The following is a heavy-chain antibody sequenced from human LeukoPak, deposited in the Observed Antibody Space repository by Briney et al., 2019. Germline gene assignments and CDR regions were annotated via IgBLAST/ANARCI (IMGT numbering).Heavy chain of an antibody. V-gene: IGHV3-48*03. D-gene: IGHD4-23*01. Sequence: PGGSLRLSCAASGFTFSSYEMNWVRQAPGKGLEWVSYISSSGSTMYYADSVKGRFTISRDNAKNSLYLQMNSLRAEDTAVYYCARSTVVIPRLDYWGQGTLVTVSS. CDR1: GFTFSSYE. CDR2: ISSSGSTM. J-gene: IGHJ4*02. CDR3: ARSTVVIPRLDY.